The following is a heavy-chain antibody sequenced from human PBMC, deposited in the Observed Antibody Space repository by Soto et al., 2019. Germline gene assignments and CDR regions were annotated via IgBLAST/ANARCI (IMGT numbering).Heavy chain of an antibody. J-gene: IGHJ4*02. CDR1: GFIFTNFW. V-gene: IGHV3-74*01. CDR2: IDTSGSST. CDR3: AKDSWYFDL. D-gene: IGHD6-13*01. Sequence: LRLSCEASGFIFTNFWMRWVRQVPGKGLVWVSRIDTSGSSTSYADSVKGRFTISRDNAKNTVSLQMNSLRAEDTGVYYCAKDSWYFDLWSQGSLVTVSS.